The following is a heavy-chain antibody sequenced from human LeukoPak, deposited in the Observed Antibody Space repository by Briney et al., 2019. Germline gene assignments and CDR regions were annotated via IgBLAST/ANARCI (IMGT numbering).Heavy chain of an antibody. CDR3: ARHRYCSSTSCPRGAYYYYYYMDV. CDR1: GGSFSGYY. V-gene: IGHV4-34*01. D-gene: IGHD2-2*01. Sequence: SETLSLTCAVYGGSFSGYYWSWIRQPPGKGLEWIGEINHSGSTNYNPSLKSRVTISVDTSKNQFSLKLSSVTAADTAVYYCARHRYCSSTSCPRGAYYYYYYMDVWGKGTTVTISS. CDR2: INHSGST. J-gene: IGHJ6*03.